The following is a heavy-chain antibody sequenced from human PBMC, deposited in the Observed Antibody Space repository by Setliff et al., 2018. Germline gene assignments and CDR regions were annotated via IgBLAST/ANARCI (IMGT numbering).Heavy chain of an antibody. CDR2: FDPEDGET. V-gene: IGHV1-24*01. CDR1: GYTFISYG. Sequence: ASVKVSCKASGYTFISYGISWVRQAPGKGLEWMGGFDPEDGETIYAQKFQGRVTMTEDTSTDTAYMELSSLRSEDTAVYYCAPLTRRYGSGSYPFDYWGQGTLVTVSS. J-gene: IGHJ4*02. CDR3: APLTRRYGSGSYPFDY. D-gene: IGHD3-10*01.